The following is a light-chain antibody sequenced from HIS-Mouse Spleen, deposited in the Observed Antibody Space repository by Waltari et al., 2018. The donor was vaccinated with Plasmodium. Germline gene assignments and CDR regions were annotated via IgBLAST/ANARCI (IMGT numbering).Light chain of an antibody. J-gene: IGKJ3*01. Sequence: EIVMTQSPATLSVSPGERATLSCRASQSVSSNLAWYQQKPGQAPRLLIYGASTRATGIPAMFSGSGSGTEFILTISSLQSEDFAVYYCQQYNNWSFTFGPGTKVDIK. CDR2: GAS. V-gene: IGKV3-15*01. CDR3: QQYNNWSFT. CDR1: QSVSSN.